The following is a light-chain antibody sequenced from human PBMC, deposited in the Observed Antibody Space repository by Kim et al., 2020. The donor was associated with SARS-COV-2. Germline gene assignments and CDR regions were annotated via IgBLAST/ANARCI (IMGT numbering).Light chain of an antibody. CDR3: SSYTTSSTLV. CDR2: EVS. V-gene: IGLV2-14*01. Sequence: GRSIPSSCTGTSSDVGTYNCVSWYQQHPGKAPKFMIYEVSKRPSGTSIRFSGSKSGNTASLTISGLQAEDEAEYYCSSYTTSSTLVFGGGTKLTVL. CDR1: SSDVGTYNC. J-gene: IGLJ3*02.